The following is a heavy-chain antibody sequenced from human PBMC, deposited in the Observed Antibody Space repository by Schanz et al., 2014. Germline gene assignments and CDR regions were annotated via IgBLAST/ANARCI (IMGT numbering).Heavy chain of an antibody. CDR2: INTGSGDT. V-gene: IGHV1-3*04. CDR1: GYTFSSHG. J-gene: IGHJ4*02. CDR3: ARSAGRDFWSGYYTRFDY. D-gene: IGHD3-3*01. Sequence: QVQVVQSGAELKKPGASVKVSCKASGYTFSSHGIHWLRQAPGQSLEWMGWINTGSGDTKYSQKLQGRVTMTTDTSTSTAYMELRSLRSDDTAVYYCARSAGRDFWSGYYTRFDYWGQGTLVTVSS.